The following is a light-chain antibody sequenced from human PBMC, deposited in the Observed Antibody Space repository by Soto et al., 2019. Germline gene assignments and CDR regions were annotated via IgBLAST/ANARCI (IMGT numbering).Light chain of an antibody. CDR3: QQRGNWL. CDR2: DAS. Sequence: LTQSPATLSLSPGERATLSCRASQSVGNYLAWYQQKPGQAPRLLIFDASNRATGIPARFSGSGSVTDFTLTISSLEPEDFAVYYCQQRGNWLFGQGTKVEIK. CDR1: QSVGNY. V-gene: IGKV3-11*01. J-gene: IGKJ2*01.